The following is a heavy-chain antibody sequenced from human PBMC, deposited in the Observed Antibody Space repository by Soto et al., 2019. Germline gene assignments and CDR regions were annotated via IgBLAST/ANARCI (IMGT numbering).Heavy chain of an antibody. V-gene: IGHV3-30-3*01. CDR3: ARDDDFWSGYYLRGIDY. J-gene: IGHJ4*02. D-gene: IGHD3-3*01. CDR1: GFTFSSYA. CDR2: ISYDGSNK. Sequence: QVQLVESGGGVVQPGRSLRLSCAASGFTFSSYAMHWVRQAPGKGLEWVAVISYDGSNKYYADSVKGRFTISRDNSKNTLYLQMNSLRAEDTAVYCCARDDDFWSGYYLRGIDYWGQGTLVTVSS.